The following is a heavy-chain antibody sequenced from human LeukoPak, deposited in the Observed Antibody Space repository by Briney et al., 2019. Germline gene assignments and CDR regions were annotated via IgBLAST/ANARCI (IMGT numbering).Heavy chain of an antibody. D-gene: IGHD2-21*01. CDR3: ARGGARDIWYFAY. V-gene: IGHV3-30*02. CDR2: VRYDVPDK. J-gene: IGHJ4*02. Sequence: PLGSLRLSCEVSGFTLSAYGIHTVRQSPGKGLEWVAFVRYDVPDKFYADSVKGRFIVSKDNSRTTLQLQMNSLRSEDTAGYFCARGGARDIWYFAYWGQGIRVTVSS. CDR1: GFTLSAYG.